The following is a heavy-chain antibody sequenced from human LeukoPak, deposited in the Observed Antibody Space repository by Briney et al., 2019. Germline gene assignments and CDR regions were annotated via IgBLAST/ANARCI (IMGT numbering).Heavy chain of an antibody. CDR2: ISGSGGST. V-gene: IGHV3-23*01. D-gene: IGHD3-10*01. J-gene: IGHJ3*02. CDR1: GFTFSNHA. CDR3: AKTYYYGSGRAFDI. Sequence: GGSLRLSCAASGFTFSNHATSWVRQAPGKGLEWVSAISGSGGSTYYADSVKGRFTISRDNSKNTLYLQMNSLRAEDTAVYYCAKTYYYGSGRAFDIWGQGTMVTVSS.